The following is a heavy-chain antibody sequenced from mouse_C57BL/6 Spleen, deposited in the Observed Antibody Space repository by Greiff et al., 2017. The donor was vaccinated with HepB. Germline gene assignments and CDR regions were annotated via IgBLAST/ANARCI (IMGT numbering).Heavy chain of an antibody. D-gene: IGHD1-1*01. CDR3: TEAGYYGSSYGWFAY. V-gene: IGHV6-3*01. CDR2: IRLKSDNYAT. J-gene: IGHJ3*01. CDR1: GFTFSNYW. Sequence: EVKLQESGGGLVQPGGSMKLSCVASGFTFSNYWMNWVRQSPEKGLEWVAQIRLKSDNYATHYAESVKGRFTISRDDSKSSVYLQMNNLRAEDTGIYYCTEAGYYGSSYGWFAYWGQGTLVTVSA.